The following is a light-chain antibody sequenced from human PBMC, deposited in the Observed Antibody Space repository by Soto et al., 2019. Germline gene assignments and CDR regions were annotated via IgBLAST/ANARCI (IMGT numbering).Light chain of an antibody. CDR2: KAS. J-gene: IGKJ2*01. V-gene: IGKV1-5*03. Sequence: DIQMTQSPSTLSASVGDRVTITCRASKSISSWLAWYQQKPWKAPKLLIYKASSLESGVPARFNGSGSGKEFTLTISRLQPDDFATYYCQPYHSSYTFRQGHKLEIK. CDR1: KSISSW. CDR3: QPYHSSYT.